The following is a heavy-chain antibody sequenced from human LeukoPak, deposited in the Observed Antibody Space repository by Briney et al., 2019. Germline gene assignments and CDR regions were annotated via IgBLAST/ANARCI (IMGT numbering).Heavy chain of an antibody. CDR2: TFYSSKSYN. D-gene: IGHD3-22*01. V-gene: IGHV6-1*01. Sequence: PSQTLSLTCAISGDTFSSDSSAWNWFRQSQSRGLEWLGRTFYSSKSYNDYAVSVKSRITINPDTSKNKFSLLLNSVIPEDTAVYYCARRLYYGYTGYFDYWGQGTPVTVSP. CDR3: ARRLYYGYTGYFDY. CDR1: GDTFSSDSSA. J-gene: IGHJ4*02.